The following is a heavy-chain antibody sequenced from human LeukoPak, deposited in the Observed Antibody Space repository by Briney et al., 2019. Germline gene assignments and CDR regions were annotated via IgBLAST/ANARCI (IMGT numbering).Heavy chain of an antibody. CDR1: GYSISSGYY. D-gene: IGHD4-11*01. Sequence: PSETLSLTCAVSGYSISSGYYWGWIRQPPGKGLEWIGSIYHSGSTYYNPSLKSRVTISVEKSKNQFSLKLSSVTAADTAVYYCARGLQSLGYFDYWGQGNLVTVSS. V-gene: IGHV4-38-2*01. J-gene: IGHJ4*02. CDR2: IYHSGST. CDR3: ARGLQSLGYFDY.